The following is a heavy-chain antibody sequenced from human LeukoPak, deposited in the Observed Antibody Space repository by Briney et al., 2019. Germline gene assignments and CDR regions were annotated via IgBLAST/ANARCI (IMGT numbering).Heavy chain of an antibody. D-gene: IGHD3-10*01. CDR3: ARLNRGKYYYYYTEV. CDR1: GGSFSGYY. J-gene: IGHJ6*03. CDR2: INHSGST. V-gene: IGHV4-34*01. Sequence: PWETLTLTCAVYGGSFSGYYLSWIRQPPGKGLEWIGEINHSGSTNYNPSLKSRVTISVDTSKNQFSLKLSSATAADTAVYYCARLNRGKYYYYYTEVWGKGTTVTVSS.